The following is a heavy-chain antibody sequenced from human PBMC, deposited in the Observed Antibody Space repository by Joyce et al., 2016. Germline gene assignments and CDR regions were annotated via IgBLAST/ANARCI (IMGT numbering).Heavy chain of an antibody. CDR2: IFHTGST. V-gene: IGHV4-31*03. CDR3: ARGLAVAAYDF. J-gene: IGHJ4*02. CDR1: GCSITSGHFY. D-gene: IGHD6-19*01. Sequence: QVQLQESGPGLVKPSQTLSLTCTVSGCSITSGHFYWTWIRQHPGKALEWMGYIFHTGSTYDTPSLKRRVAISIDASKNQVSLRLGSVTAADTAIYYCARGLAVAAYDFWGQGTLVTVSS.